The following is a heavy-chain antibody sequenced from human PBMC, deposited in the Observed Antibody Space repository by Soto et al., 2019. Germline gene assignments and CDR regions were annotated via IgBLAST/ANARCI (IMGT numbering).Heavy chain of an antibody. D-gene: IGHD4-17*01. J-gene: IGHJ4*02. CDR2: IYSGGST. CDR3: ARALRYGFFDY. Sequence: GGSLRLSCAASGFTVSSNYMSWVRQAPGKGLEWVSVIYSGGSTYYADSVKGRFTIPRHNSKNTLYLQMNSLRAEDTAVYYCARALRYGFFDYWGQGTLVTVSS. V-gene: IGHV3-53*04. CDR1: GFTVSSNY.